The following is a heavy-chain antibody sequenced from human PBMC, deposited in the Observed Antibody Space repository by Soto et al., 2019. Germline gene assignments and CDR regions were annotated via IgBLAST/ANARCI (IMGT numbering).Heavy chain of an antibody. J-gene: IGHJ6*01. Sequence: SETLSLTCAVYGGSLSGYYWTWIRQPPGKGLEWIGEINHSGSTNYNPSLKSRVTISLDSSKNQFSLNLNSLTAADTAMYYCARGSPRVAVAGMPPDRTPKNDYSGMDVWGQGTTVTVPS. CDR3: ARGSPRVAVAGMPPDRTPKNDYSGMDV. D-gene: IGHD6-19*01. CDR1: GGSLSGYY. CDR2: INHSGST. V-gene: IGHV4-34*01.